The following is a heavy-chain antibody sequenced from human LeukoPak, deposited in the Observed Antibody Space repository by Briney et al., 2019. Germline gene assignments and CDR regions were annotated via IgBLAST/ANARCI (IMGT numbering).Heavy chain of an antibody. D-gene: IGHD6-13*01. CDR1: GYNFTGHY. V-gene: IGHV1-2*02. CDR3: ARGPHIAAAGTGPQTY. Sequence: ASVKAPCKASGYNFTGHYMHWVRQAPGQGLEWMGWINPNSGATDYAQRFQGRVTMTRDTSISAAYMELSSLRSDDTAVYYCARGPHIAAAGTGPQTYWGQGTLVTVSS. J-gene: IGHJ4*02. CDR2: INPNSGAT.